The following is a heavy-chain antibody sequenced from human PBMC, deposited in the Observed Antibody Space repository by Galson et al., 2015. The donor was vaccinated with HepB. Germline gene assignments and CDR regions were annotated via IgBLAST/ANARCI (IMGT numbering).Heavy chain of an antibody. CDR2: IKQDGREK. D-gene: IGHD1-14*01. Sequence: SLRLSCAASGFTFSGYWLSWVRQAPGKGLQWVANIKQDGREKYYVDSVKGRFSISRDNAKNSVYLQMNTLRVEDTAIYYCARVPGGRRAASDYPGQGAPLTASS. CDR3: ARVPGGRRAASDY. CDR1: GFTFSGYW. V-gene: IGHV3-7*03. J-gene: IGHJ4*02.